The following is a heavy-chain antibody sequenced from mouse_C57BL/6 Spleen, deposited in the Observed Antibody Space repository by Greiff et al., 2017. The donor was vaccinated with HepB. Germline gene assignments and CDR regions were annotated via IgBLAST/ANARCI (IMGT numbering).Heavy chain of an antibody. D-gene: IGHD1-1*01. Sequence: EVQLRESGGGLVKPGGSLKLSCAASGFTFSSYAMSWVRQTPEKRLEWVATISDGGSYTYYPDNVKGRFTISRDNAKNNLYLQMSHLKSEDTAMYYCARDDYGSSYNYFDYWGQGTTLTVSS. CDR3: ARDDYGSSYNYFDY. CDR2: ISDGGSYT. CDR1: GFTFSSYA. V-gene: IGHV5-4*01. J-gene: IGHJ2*01.